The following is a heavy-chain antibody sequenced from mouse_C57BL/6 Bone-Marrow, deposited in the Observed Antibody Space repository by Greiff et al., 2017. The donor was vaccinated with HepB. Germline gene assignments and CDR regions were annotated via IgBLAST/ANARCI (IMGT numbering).Heavy chain of an antibody. Sequence: VQLQQPGAELVKPGASVKLSCKASGYTFTSYWMHWVKQRPGQGLEWIGMIHPNSGSTNYNEKFKSKATLTVDKSSSTAYMQLSSLTSEDSAVYCCARYVWDGIGWAMDDWGTGTTVTVSS. J-gene: IGHJ4*01. CDR3: ARYVWDGIGWAMDD. CDR1: GYTFTSYW. V-gene: IGHV1-64*01. D-gene: IGHD2-1*01. CDR2: IHPNSGST.